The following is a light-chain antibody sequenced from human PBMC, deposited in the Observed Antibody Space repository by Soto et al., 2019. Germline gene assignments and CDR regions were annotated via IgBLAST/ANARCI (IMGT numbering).Light chain of an antibody. CDR2: EVS. V-gene: IGLV2-14*01. Sequence: QSALTQPASVSGSPGQSFTISCTGTSSDVGGYNYVSWYQQHPGKAPKLMIYEVSNRPSGVSNRFSGSKSGNTASLTNSGSQAEDAADYYGSSYTSSSTVVFGGGTKLTVL. J-gene: IGLJ2*01. CDR3: SSYTSSSTVV. CDR1: SSDVGGYNY.